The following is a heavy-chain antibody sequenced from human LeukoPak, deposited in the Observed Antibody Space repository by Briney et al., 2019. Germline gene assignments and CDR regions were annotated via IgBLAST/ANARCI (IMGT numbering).Heavy chain of an antibody. CDR1: GFTFSSYA. Sequence: GGSLRLSCAASGFTFSSYAMSWVRQAPGKGLEWASAISGSGGSTYYADSVKGRFTISRDNSKNTLYLQMNSLRAEDTAVYYCARCITGAFYYYYMDVWGKGTTVTISS. CDR3: ARCITGAFYYYYMDV. CDR2: ISGSGGST. V-gene: IGHV3-23*01. D-gene: IGHD1-20*01. J-gene: IGHJ6*03.